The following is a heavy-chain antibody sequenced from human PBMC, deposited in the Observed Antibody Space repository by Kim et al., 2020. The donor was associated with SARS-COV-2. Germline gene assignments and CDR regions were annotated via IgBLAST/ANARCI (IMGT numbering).Heavy chain of an antibody. CDR1: GFTFSSYA. Sequence: GGSLRLSCAASGFTFSSYAMSWVRQAPGKGLEWVSAISGSGGSTYYADSVKGRFTISRDNSKNTLYLQMNSLRAEDTAVYYCAKDRLYDSSGFGFDPWGQGTLVTVSS. D-gene: IGHD3-22*01. V-gene: IGHV3-23*01. J-gene: IGHJ5*02. CDR3: AKDRLYDSSGFGFDP. CDR2: ISGSGGST.